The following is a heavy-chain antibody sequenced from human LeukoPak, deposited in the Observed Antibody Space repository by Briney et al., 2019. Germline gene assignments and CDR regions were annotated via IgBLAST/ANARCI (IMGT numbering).Heavy chain of an antibody. CDR2: IIPIFGTA. J-gene: IGHJ6*02. D-gene: IGHD4-17*01. Sequence: GASVKVPCKASGYTFTSYGISWVRQAPGQGLEWMGGIIPIFGTANYAQKFQGRVPITADESPSTAYMELSSLRSEDTAVYYCARGSGDTYYYYGMDVWGQGTTVTVSS. CDR3: ARGSGDTYYYYGMDV. CDR1: GYTFTSYG. V-gene: IGHV1-69*13.